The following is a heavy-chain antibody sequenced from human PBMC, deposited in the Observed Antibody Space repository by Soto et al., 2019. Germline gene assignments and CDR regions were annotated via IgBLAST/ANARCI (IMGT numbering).Heavy chain of an antibody. CDR3: ARDFVVGGPTINYYGIDV. CDR2: ISSSGYTI. Sequence: GGSLRLSCAASGFTLSSYSMNWVRQAPEKGLEWVSYISSSGYTIGYADSVKGRFTTSRDNAKNSLYLQMNSLRAEDTAVYYCARDFVVGGPTINYYGIDVWGQGTTVTVSS. D-gene: IGHD1-26*01. CDR1: GFTLSSYS. V-gene: IGHV3-48*01. J-gene: IGHJ6*02.